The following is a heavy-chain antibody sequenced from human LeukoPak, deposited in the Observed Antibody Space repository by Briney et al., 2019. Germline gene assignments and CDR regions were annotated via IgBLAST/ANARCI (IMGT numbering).Heavy chain of an antibody. V-gene: IGHV3-23*01. D-gene: IGHD3-16*01. CDR3: ARGWASEAFDY. Sequence: GGSLRLSCAASGFTFSSYGMSWVRQAPGKGLEWVSAISGSGGSTYYADSVKGRFTISRDDSKNTLYLEMKSLRAEDTAVYYCARGWASEAFDYWGQGTLVTVSS. J-gene: IGHJ4*02. CDR1: GFTFSSYG. CDR2: ISGSGGST.